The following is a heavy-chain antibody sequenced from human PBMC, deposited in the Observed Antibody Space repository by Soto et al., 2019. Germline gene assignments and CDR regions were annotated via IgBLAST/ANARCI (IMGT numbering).Heavy chain of an antibody. CDR1: GGSISSGGYY. V-gene: IGHV4-31*03. CDR2: IYYSGST. CDR3: ARGPPLGYCSSTSCYTGAFDP. J-gene: IGHJ5*02. Sequence: SETLSLTCTVSGGSISSGGYYWSWIRQHPGKGLEWIGYIYYSGSTYYNPSLKSRVTISVDTSKNQFSLKLSSVTAADTAVYYCARGPPLGYCSSTSCYTGAFDPWGQGTLVTVSP. D-gene: IGHD2-2*02.